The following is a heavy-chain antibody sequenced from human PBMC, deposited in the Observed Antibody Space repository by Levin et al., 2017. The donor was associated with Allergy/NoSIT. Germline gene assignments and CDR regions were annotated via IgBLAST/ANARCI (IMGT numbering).Heavy chain of an antibody. V-gene: IGHV1-24*01. Sequence: GESLKISCKVSGYTLTELSMHWVRQAPGKGLEWMGGFDPEDGETIYAQKFQGRVTMTEDTSTDTAYMELSSLRSEDTAVYYCATALTVEGIAVAGTRDWFDPWGQGTLVTVSS. CDR1: GYTLTELS. CDR2: FDPEDGET. J-gene: IGHJ5*02. CDR3: ATALTVEGIAVAGTRDWFDP. D-gene: IGHD6-19*01.